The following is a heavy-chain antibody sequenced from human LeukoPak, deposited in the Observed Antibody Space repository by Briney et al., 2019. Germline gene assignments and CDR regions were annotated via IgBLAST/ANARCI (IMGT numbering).Heavy chain of an antibody. D-gene: IGHD3-22*01. Sequence: GGSLRLSCAASGFTFNNYAMSWVRQAPGKGLEWVSTISDSGDYTYYADSVKGRFTISRDNSRNTLYLQMNSLRAEDTAVYYCAKDPPTDYYDSSGYYFSYWGQGTLVTVSS. CDR1: GFTFNNYA. J-gene: IGHJ4*02. V-gene: IGHV3-23*01. CDR3: AKDPPTDYYDSSGYYFSY. CDR2: ISDSGDYT.